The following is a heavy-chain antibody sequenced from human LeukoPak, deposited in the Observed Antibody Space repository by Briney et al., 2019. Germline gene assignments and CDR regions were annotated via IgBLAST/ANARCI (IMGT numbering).Heavy chain of an antibody. Sequence: PGGSLRLSCAASGFTFSSHSMNWVRQAPGKGLEWVSSISSSGDYKYYADSLKGRFTISRDNAKNSLYLQMNSLRAEDTAVYYCARSNDFWSGHFDYWGQGSLVTVSS. J-gene: IGHJ4*02. CDR2: ISSSGDYK. V-gene: IGHV3-21*01. CDR3: ARSNDFWSGHFDY. CDR1: GFTFSSHS. D-gene: IGHD3-3*01.